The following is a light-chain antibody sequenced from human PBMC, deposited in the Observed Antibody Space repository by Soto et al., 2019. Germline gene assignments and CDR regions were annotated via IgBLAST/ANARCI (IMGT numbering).Light chain of an antibody. CDR1: QGVSSY. CDR3: QHRSNWQVT. J-gene: IGKJ5*01. V-gene: IGKV3D-11*01. CDR2: DTS. Sequence: DIALAQSPATLSLSPGVRATLTCRASQGVSSYLAWYQQKPGQAPRLLIYDTSNRATGIPARFSGSGPGTDFTLTISSLEPEDFAVYYCQHRSNWQVTFGQGTRLEIK.